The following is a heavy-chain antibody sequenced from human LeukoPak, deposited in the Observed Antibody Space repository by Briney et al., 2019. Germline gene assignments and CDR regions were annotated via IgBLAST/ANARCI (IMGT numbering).Heavy chain of an antibody. J-gene: IGHJ4*02. Sequence: GESLRLSCAASGFTFSDYGMNWVRQAPGKGLEWVSYIDGSGDTIYYADSVKGRFTISRDNDKNTLDQKMNNLSAEDTAVYYCSRRFDCWGRGTLVTVSS. CDR1: GFTFSDYG. CDR3: SRRFDC. CDR2: IDGSGDTI. V-gene: IGHV3-48*01.